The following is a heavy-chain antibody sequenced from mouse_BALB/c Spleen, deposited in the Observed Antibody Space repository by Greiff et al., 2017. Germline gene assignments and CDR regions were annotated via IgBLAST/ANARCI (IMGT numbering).Heavy chain of an antibody. D-gene: IGHD2-4*01. CDR3: ARSLYYDYDGAWFAY. V-gene: IGHV1-54*01. J-gene: IGHJ3*01. Sequence: SGAELVRPGTSVKVSCKASGYAFTNYLIEWVKQRPGQGLEWIGVINPGSGGTNYNEKFKGKATLTADKSSSTAYMQLSSLTSDDSAVYFCARSLYYDYDGAWFAYWGQGTLVTVSA. CDR2: INPGSGGT. CDR1: GYAFTNYL.